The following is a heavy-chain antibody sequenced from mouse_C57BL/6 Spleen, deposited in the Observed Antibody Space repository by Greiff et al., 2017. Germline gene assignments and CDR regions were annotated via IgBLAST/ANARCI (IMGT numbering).Heavy chain of an antibody. Sequence: EVKLQESGPVLVKPGASVKMSCKASGYTFTDYYMNWVKQSHGKSLEWIGVINPYNGGTSYNQKFKGKATLTVDKSSSTAYMELNSLTSEDSAVYYCARSLSDYQFAYWGQGTLVTVSA. CDR2: INPYNGGT. D-gene: IGHD5-5*01. CDR3: ARSLSDYQFAY. J-gene: IGHJ3*01. CDR1: GYTFTDYY. V-gene: IGHV1-19*01.